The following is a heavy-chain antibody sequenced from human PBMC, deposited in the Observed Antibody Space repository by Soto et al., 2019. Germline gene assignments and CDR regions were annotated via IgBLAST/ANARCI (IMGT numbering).Heavy chain of an antibody. Sequence: ASVKVSCKASGGTFSSYTISWARQAPGQGLEWMGRIIPILGIANYAQKFQGRVTITADKSTSTAYMELSSLRSEDTAVYYCARDATSKEQRRGNWFDPWGQGTLVTVSS. CDR3: ARDATSKEQRRGNWFDP. V-gene: IGHV1-69*04. CDR1: GGTFSSYT. D-gene: IGHD1-1*01. CDR2: IIPILGIA. J-gene: IGHJ5*02.